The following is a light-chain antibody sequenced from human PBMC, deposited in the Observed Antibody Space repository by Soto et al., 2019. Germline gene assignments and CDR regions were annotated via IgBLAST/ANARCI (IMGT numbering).Light chain of an antibody. V-gene: IGKV3-20*01. CDR3: QQYSDSAWT. J-gene: IGKJ1*01. Sequence: EIVLTQSPDTLSLSPGERATLSCRASQSVSSSYLGWYQQKPGQAPRLLIFGASNRATGIPDRFSGSGSESDFTLTITRLEPEDFAVYYCQQYSDSAWTFGQVTMVEIK. CDR1: QSVSSSY. CDR2: GAS.